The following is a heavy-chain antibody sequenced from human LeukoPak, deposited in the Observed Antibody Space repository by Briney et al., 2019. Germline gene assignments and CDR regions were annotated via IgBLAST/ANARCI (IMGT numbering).Heavy chain of an antibody. Sequence: GRSLRLFCAASGFSFDDYAMHWGRQAPGKGLEWVSGISWNSGNIGYGDSVKGRFTISRDNAKNSLYLQMNSLRAEDTALYYCAKDVRYNYGNGPIDYWGQGTLVTVSS. CDR2: ISWNSGNI. J-gene: IGHJ4*02. V-gene: IGHV3-9*01. CDR1: GFSFDDYA. D-gene: IGHD5-18*01. CDR3: AKDVRYNYGNGPIDY.